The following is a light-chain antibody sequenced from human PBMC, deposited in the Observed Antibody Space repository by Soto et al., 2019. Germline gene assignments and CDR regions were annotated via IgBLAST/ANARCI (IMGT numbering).Light chain of an antibody. CDR3: QQYNTYSRT. V-gene: IGKV1-5*01. Sequence: DILMTQSPSTLPAFVGKRVTITGRPSQSISRWLGWYQQKAGKAPRLLIYDAYSLESGVPSRFSGSGSGTEFTLTISSLQPDDFATYYCQQYNTYSRTFGQGTKV. CDR1: QSISRW. CDR2: DAY. J-gene: IGKJ1*01.